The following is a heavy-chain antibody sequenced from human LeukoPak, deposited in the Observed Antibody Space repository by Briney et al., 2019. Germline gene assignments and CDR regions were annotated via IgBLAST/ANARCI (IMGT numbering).Heavy chain of an antibody. CDR2: IGTAGDT. CDR1: GFTFSSYD. CDR3: ARGIVYYYGMDV. J-gene: IGHJ6*02. Sequence: GGSLRLSCAASGFTFSSYDMHWVRQATGKGLEWVSAIGTAGDTYYPGSVKGRFTISRKNAKNSLYLQMNSLRAGDTAVYYCARGIVYYYGMDVWGQGTTVTVSS. V-gene: IGHV3-13*01. D-gene: IGHD3-22*01.